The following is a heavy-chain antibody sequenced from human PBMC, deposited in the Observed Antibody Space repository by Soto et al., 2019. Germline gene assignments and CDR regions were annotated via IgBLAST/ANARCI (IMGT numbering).Heavy chain of an antibody. CDR2: IDPSDSYT. V-gene: IGHV5-10-1*01. Sequence: PGVLLRVRWSGAGYNFTSYWVSCVRQKTGKGLEWMGRIDPSDSYTNYSPSFQGHVTISADKSISTAYLQWSSLKASDTAMYYCARTGATYGSGSSNWFDPWGQGTLVTVSS. CDR3: ARTGATYGSGSSNWFDP. J-gene: IGHJ5*02. D-gene: IGHD3-10*01. CDR1: GYNFTSYW.